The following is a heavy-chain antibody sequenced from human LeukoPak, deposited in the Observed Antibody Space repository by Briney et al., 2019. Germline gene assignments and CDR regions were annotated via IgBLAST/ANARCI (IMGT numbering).Heavy chain of an antibody. V-gene: IGHV4-39*07. Sequence: SETLSLTCTVSGGSISSSDYYWAWIRQPPGKQLEWIGSIFYTGTTYYSPSLKSRVTISVDTSKNQFSLKLSSVTAADTAVYYCARDLGIAVAGRAFDIWGQGTMVTVSS. CDR1: GGSISSSDYY. J-gene: IGHJ3*02. CDR2: IFYTGTT. CDR3: ARDLGIAVAGRAFDI. D-gene: IGHD6-19*01.